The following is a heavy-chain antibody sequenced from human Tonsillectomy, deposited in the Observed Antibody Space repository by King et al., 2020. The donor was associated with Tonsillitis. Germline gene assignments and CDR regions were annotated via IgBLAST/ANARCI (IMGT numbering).Heavy chain of an antibody. CDR1: GFTFSRYS. Sequence: VQLVESGGGLVKPGGSLRLSCAASGFTFSRYSMNWARQAPGKGLEWVSSISSGSTYIHYADSVKGRFTISRDNAKNYLYLQMNSLRAEDTALYYCARVTYDILTGVYIDYFDYWGQGTLVTVSS. CDR3: ARVTYDILTGVYIDYFDY. J-gene: IGHJ4*02. CDR2: ISSGSTYI. V-gene: IGHV3-21*01. D-gene: IGHD3-9*01.